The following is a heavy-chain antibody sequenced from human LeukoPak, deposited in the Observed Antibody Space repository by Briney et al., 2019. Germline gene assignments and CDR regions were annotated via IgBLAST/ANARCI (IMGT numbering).Heavy chain of an antibody. D-gene: IGHD3-10*02. CDR2: INPSDRST. CDR3: AELGITMIGGV. Sequence: ASVKVSCQASGYTFTSYYIHWVRQAPGQGLEWMGVINPSDRSTSYAAKFQGRVTMTRDTSTTIVYMELSSLRAEDTAVYYCAELGITMIGGVWGKGTTVTISS. J-gene: IGHJ6*04. V-gene: IGHV1-46*01. CDR1: GYTFTSYY.